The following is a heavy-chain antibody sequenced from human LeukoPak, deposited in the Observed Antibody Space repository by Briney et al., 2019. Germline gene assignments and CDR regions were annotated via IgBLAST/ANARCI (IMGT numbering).Heavy chain of an antibody. D-gene: IGHD2-15*01. J-gene: IGHJ4*02. CDR2: ISNNGGYT. V-gene: IGHV3-23*01. CDR1: GXXFSXXA. CDR3: AKQLGYCSDGSCYFPY. Sequence: GSLRLSCAAXGXXFSXXAMSWVRQAPGKGLEWVSAISNNGGYTYYADSVQGRFTISRDNSKSTLCLQMNSLRAEDTAVYYCAKQLGYCSDGSCYFPYWGQGTLVTVSS.